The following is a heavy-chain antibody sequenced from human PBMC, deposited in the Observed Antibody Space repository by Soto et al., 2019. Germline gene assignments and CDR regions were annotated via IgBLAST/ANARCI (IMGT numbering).Heavy chain of an antibody. V-gene: IGHV3-33*01. D-gene: IGHD3-22*01. CDR2: IWYDGSNK. J-gene: IGHJ3*02. Sequence: GVSLRLSCAASGFPFSSYGMHWVRQAPGKGLEWVAVIWYDGSNKYYADSVKGRFTISRDNSKNTLYLQMNSLRAEDTAVYYCARDTDYDSSGPVDAFDIWGQGTMVTVSS. CDR3: ARDTDYDSSGPVDAFDI. CDR1: GFPFSSYG.